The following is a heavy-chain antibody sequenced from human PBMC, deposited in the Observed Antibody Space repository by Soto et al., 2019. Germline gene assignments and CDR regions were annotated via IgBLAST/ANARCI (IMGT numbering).Heavy chain of an antibody. CDR2: IGKSGSDR. CDR1: GFMFSDYA. CDR3: MKVRDY. Sequence: EVKLVESGGGLVQPGGSLRISCTVSGFMFSDYAMTWVRQAPGKGLDWVSSIGKSGSDRDYADSVKGRFTISRDNSENTVYLQMDSLKVEDTALYFCMKVRDYWGQGTQVTVS. J-gene: IGHJ4*02. V-gene: IGHV3-23*04.